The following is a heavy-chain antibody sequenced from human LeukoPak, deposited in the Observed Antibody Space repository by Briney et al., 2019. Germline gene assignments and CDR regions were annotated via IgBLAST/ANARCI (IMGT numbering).Heavy chain of an antibody. J-gene: IGHJ4*02. D-gene: IGHD3-10*01. CDR1: GGTFSSYA. V-gene: IGHV1-69*13. Sequence: ASVKVSCKASGGTFSSYAISWVRQAPGQGLEWMGGIIPIFGTANYAQKFQGRVTITADESTSTAYMELSSLRSEDTAVYYCARDGNYYGSGSYYNIDCWGQGTLVTVSS. CDR2: IIPIFGTA. CDR3: ARDGNYYGSGSYYNIDC.